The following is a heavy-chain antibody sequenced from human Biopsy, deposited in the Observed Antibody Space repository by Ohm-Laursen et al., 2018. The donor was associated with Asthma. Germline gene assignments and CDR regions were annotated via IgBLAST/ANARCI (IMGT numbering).Heavy chain of an antibody. CDR3: ARAQDYYDSRGYYRSFDY. CDR2: IYYSGST. Sequence: TLSLTCTVSYGSITSGGYYWTWIRQHPGKGPERIGFIYYSGSTYYNPSLKSRVSKSIDTSKNQFSLKLSSVTAADTAVYYCARAQDYYDSRGYYRSFDYWGQGTLVTVSS. J-gene: IGHJ4*02. D-gene: IGHD3-22*01. CDR1: YGSITSGGYY. V-gene: IGHV4-31*03.